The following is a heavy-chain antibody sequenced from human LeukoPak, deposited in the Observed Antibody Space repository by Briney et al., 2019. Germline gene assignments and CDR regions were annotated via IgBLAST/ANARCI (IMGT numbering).Heavy chain of an antibody. CDR3: ARDRRIAAPGVAFDI. Sequence: GASVKVSCKASGGTFSSYAISWVRQAPGQGLEWMGWISAYNGNTNYAQKLQGRVTMTTDTSTSTAYMELRSLRSDDTAVYYCARDRRIAAPGVAFDIWGQGTMVTVSS. CDR1: GGTFSSYA. D-gene: IGHD6-13*01. CDR2: ISAYNGNT. J-gene: IGHJ3*02. V-gene: IGHV1-18*01.